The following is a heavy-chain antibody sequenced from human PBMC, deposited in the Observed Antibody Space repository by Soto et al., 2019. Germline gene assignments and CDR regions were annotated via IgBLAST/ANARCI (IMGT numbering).Heavy chain of an antibody. CDR3: AKVHSSSSPQYYGMDV. CDR1: GFTFSSYA. D-gene: IGHD6-6*01. CDR2: ISYDGSNK. Sequence: PVGSLRLSCAVSGFTFSSYAMHWVRQAPGKGLEWVAVISYDGSNKYYADSVKGRFTISRDNSKNTLYLQMNSLRAEDKAVYYCAKVHSSSSPQYYGMDVWGQGTTVTVSS. J-gene: IGHJ6*02. V-gene: IGHV3-30*18.